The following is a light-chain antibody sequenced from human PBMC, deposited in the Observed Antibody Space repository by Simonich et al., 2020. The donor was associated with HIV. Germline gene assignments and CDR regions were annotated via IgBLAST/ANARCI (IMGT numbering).Light chain of an antibody. V-gene: IGKV4-1*01. CDR3: QQYYSTPPA. Sequence: DIVMTQSPDSLAVSLGERATINCKSSQSVLYSSNNKNYLAWYQQKPGPPPKLLIYWASTLESGVPDRFSGSGSGTDCTLTISNLQAEDVAVYYCQQYYSTPPAFGGGTKVEIK. CDR1: QSVLYSSNNKNY. J-gene: IGKJ4*01. CDR2: WAS.